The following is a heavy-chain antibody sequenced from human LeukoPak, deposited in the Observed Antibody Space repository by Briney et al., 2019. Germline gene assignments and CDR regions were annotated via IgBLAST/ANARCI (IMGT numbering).Heavy chain of an antibody. V-gene: IGHV4-59*01. CDR1: DDSMSSYY. CDR2: VYYSGGT. CDR3: ARRANTAPPYYFDY. D-gene: IGHD5-18*01. J-gene: IGHJ4*02. Sequence: SETLSLTCTVSDDSMSSYYWNWIRQPPGKGLEWIGYVYYSGGTNYNPSLKSRVTISLDTSKNQFSLKLSSVTAADTAVYYCARRANTAPPYYFDYWGQGTLVAVSS.